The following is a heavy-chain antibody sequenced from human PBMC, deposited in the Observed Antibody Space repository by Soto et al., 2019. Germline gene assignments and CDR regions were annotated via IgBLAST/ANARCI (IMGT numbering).Heavy chain of an antibody. CDR2: IWYDGSNK. Sequence: QVQLVESGGGVVQPGRSLRLSCAASGFTFSSYGMHWVRQAPGKGLEWVAVIWYDGSNKYYADSVKGRFTISRDNSKNTLYLQMNSLRAEDTGVYYCARDLPRCSGGSCYPDYWGQGTLVTVSS. CDR1: GFTFSSYG. V-gene: IGHV3-33*01. D-gene: IGHD2-15*01. CDR3: ARDLPRCSGGSCYPDY. J-gene: IGHJ4*02.